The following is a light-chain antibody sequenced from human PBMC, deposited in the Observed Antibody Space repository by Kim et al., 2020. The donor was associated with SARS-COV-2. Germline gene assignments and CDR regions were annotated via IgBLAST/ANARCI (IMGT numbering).Light chain of an antibody. CDR1: QSVGSD. J-gene: IGKJ4*01. Sequence: LSPGERATLSCRASQSVGSDLAWYQQKPGQAPRLLIYDVSKRATGIPARFSGSGSGTDFTLTISSLEPEDFAVYCCQQRYSWPLTFGGGTKVDIK. CDR2: DVS. CDR3: QQRYSWPLT. V-gene: IGKV3-11*01.